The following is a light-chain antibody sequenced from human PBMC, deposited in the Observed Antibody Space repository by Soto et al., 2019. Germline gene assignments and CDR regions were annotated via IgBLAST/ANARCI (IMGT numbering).Light chain of an antibody. Sequence: EIVLAQSRGTLSVSPGESATLSCRASQSVDSMYLAWYQQKPGQAPRLLIHGASSRATGTPDRFSGSGSETDFTLTISRLEPEDSVVYFCQKYGSSSINFGQGTRLEIK. V-gene: IGKV3-20*01. CDR3: QKYGSSSIN. J-gene: IGKJ5*01. CDR1: QSVDSMY. CDR2: GAS.